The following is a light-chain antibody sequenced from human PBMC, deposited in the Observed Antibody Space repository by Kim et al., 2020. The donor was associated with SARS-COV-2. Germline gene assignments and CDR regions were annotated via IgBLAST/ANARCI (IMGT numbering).Light chain of an antibody. CDR3: QQYGSQYT. CDR2: GAS. V-gene: IGKV3-20*01. Sequence: EIVLTQSPGTLSLSPGERATLSCRASQSVSSSYLAWYQQKPGQAPRLLIYGASRRATGIPDRFSGSGSGTDFTLTISRLEPEDFAVYYCQQYGSQYTFGQGTKLEI. J-gene: IGKJ2*01. CDR1: QSVSSSY.